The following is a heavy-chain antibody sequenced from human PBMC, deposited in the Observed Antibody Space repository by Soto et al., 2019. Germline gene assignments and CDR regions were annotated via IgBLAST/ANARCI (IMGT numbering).Heavy chain of an antibody. J-gene: IGHJ5*02. CDR3: ADRSGGNTEGDWFDP. D-gene: IGHD2-15*01. CDR2: INHSGST. Sequence: SETLSLTCAVYGGSFSGYYWSWIRQPPGKGLEWIGEINHSGSTNYNPSLKSRVTISVDTSKNQFSLKLSSVTAADTAVYYCADRSGGNTEGDWFDPWGQGTLVTVSS. V-gene: IGHV4-34*01. CDR1: GGSFSGYY.